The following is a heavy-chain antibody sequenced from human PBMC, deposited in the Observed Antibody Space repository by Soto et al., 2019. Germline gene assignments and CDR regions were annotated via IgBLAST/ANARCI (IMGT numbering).Heavy chain of an antibody. CDR3: AGIYSGSYPISYGMDV. Sequence: ASVKVSCKASGGTFSSYASSWVRQAPGQWLEWMGGIIPIFGTANYAQKFQGRVTITADESTSTAYMELTSLRSEDTAVYYCAGIYSGSYPISYGMDVWGQGTTVTVSS. D-gene: IGHD1-26*01. CDR2: IIPIFGTA. V-gene: IGHV1-69*13. J-gene: IGHJ6*02. CDR1: GGTFSSYA.